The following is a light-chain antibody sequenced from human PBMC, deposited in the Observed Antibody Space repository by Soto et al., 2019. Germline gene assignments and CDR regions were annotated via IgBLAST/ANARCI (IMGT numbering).Light chain of an antibody. J-gene: IGKJ1*01. V-gene: IGKV3-15*01. CDR3: HQYHYWWT. CDR2: GAS. CDR1: QSVSGH. Sequence: EIMMTQSPATLSVSPGEKVTLSCRASQSVSGHLAWYQQKPGQAPRLIISGASTRATGIPARFSGSGSGTEFTLTISSLQSEDFAVYYCHQYHYWWTFGQGTKVDI.